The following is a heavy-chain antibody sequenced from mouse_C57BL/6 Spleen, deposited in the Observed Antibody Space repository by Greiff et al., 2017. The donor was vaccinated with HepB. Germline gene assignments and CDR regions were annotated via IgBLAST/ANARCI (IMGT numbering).Heavy chain of an antibody. CDR2: ISSGGDYI. CDR3: TREDKLGPDY. V-gene: IGHV5-9-1*02. J-gene: IGHJ2*01. Sequence: EVNVVESGEGLVKPGGSLKLSCAASGFTFSSYAMSWVRQTPEKRLEWVAYISSGGDYIYYADTVKGRFTISRDNARNTLYLQMSSLKSEDTAMYYCTREDKLGPDYWGQGTTLTVSS. CDR1: GFTFSSYA. D-gene: IGHD4-1*01.